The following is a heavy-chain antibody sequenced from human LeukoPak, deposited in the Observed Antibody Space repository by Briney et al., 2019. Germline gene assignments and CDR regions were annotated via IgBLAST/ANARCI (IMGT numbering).Heavy chain of an antibody. CDR1: GFTFYDYA. CDR2: ISWNSGRI. D-gene: IGHD3-22*01. V-gene: IGHV3-9*01. Sequence: GGSLRLFCAASGFTFYDYAMLWVRHAPGKGLEWVSGISWNSGRIGYADSVKGRFTISRDNAKNSLYLQMNSLRAEDTALYYCAKAYYYDSSGRRDYFDYWGQGTLVTVSS. J-gene: IGHJ4*02. CDR3: AKAYYYDSSGRRDYFDY.